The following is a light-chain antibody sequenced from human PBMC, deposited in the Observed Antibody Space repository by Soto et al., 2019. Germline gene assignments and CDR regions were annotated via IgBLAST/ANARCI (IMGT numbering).Light chain of an antibody. CDR2: GAS. CDR3: QQANSFPWT. J-gene: IGKJ1*01. Sequence: DVRMTQSPSSLSASVGDTITITCRASRTINTYLNWFQQKPGEPPRLLIYGASTLHDGVPSRFSGSGSGTDFTLTISSLQPEDFATYYCQQANSFPWTFGQGTKVDIK. V-gene: IGKV1-39*01. CDR1: RTINTY.